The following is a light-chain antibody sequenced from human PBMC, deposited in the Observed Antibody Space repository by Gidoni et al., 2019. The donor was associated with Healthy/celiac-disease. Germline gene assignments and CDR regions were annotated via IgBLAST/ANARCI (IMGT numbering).Light chain of an antibody. CDR3: QQCYSTPLT. J-gene: IGKJ4*01. Sequence: DIQMTQSPSSLSASVGDRVTITCRASQSISIYLNWYQQKPGKAPKLLIYAASSLESGVPSRFSGSGSGTDFTLTISSLQPEDFATYYCQQCYSTPLTFGGGTKVEIK. V-gene: IGKV1-39*01. CDR1: QSISIY. CDR2: AAS.